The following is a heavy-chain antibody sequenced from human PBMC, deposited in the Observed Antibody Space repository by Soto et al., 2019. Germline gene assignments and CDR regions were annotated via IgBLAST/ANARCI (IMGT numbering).Heavy chain of an antibody. CDR3: VRDRDSSGWDVYFDY. CDR2: IYRGGTT. V-gene: IGHV3-53*02. J-gene: IGHJ4*02. Sequence: EVQLVETGGGLIQPGGSLRLSCAASGFSVNSNYMSWVRQAPGKGLEWVSVIYRGGTTYYADSVKGRFAISRDDSKNTLYLQMNKLRDEDTAVYYCVRDRDSSGWDVYFDYLGQGTLVTVSS. CDR1: GFSVNSNY. D-gene: IGHD6-19*01.